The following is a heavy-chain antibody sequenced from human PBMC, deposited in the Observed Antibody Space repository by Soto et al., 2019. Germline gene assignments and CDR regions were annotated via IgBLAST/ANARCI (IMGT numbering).Heavy chain of an antibody. CDR1: GGSISSGDYY. J-gene: IGHJ6*02. V-gene: IGHV4-30-4*01. Sequence: QVQLQESGPGRVKPSQTLSLTCTVSGGSISSGDYYWSWTRQPPGKGLEWIGYIYYSGSTYYNPPLKSRVTISVDTSKNQFSLKLSSVTAADTAVYYCAREGDDYYYGMDVWGQGTTVTVSS. D-gene: IGHD2-21*01. CDR3: AREGDDYYYGMDV. CDR2: IYYSGST.